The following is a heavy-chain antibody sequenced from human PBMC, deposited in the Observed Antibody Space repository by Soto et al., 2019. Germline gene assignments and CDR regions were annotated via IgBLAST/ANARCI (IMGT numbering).Heavy chain of an antibody. J-gene: IGHJ4*02. Sequence: QVQLVQSGAEVKRPGSSVKVSCKASGDTFTFYSINWVRQAPGLGLEWMGRINPILSMSNYAQRFQGRVTMTADKSTSTASMVLSSLRSEDTAIYYCASSYGSGYRAFDYWGQGALVTVSS. D-gene: IGHD3-10*01. CDR2: INPILSMS. V-gene: IGHV1-69*02. CDR1: GDTFTFYS. CDR3: ASSYGSGYRAFDY.